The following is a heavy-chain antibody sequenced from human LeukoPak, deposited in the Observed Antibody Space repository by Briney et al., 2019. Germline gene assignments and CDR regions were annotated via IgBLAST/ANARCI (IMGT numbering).Heavy chain of an antibody. J-gene: IGHJ1*01. D-gene: IGHD6-6*01. CDR2: ISSSSRYI. Sequence: GGSLRLSCTASGFTFSSYSMNWVRQAPGKGLEWVSSISSSSRYIYYADSVKGRFTISRDNGKNSLFLQMNSLRAEDTAVYYCARDLTTSSTAYFHHWGQGTLVTVSS. V-gene: IGHV3-21*01. CDR1: GFTFSSYS. CDR3: ARDLTTSSTAYFHH.